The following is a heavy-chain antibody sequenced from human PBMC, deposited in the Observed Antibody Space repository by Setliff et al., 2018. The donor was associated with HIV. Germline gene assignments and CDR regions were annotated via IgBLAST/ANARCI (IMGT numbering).Heavy chain of an antibody. CDR3: AAVFTGEPGRSLDY. CDR1: GFTFSDFY. D-gene: IGHD1-26*01. Sequence: PGGSLRLSCATSGFTFSDFYMAWVRQAAGRGLEWVAYSSGGGTIYYADSVKGRFTISRDNAKNSVFLQMNSLRVDDTAIYYCAAVFTGEPGRSLDYWGQGTPVTV. V-gene: IGHV3-11*04. J-gene: IGHJ4*02. CDR2: SSGGGTI.